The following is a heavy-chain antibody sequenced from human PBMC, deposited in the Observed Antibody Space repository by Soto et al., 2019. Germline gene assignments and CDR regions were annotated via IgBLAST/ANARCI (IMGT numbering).Heavy chain of an antibody. D-gene: IGHD4-4*01. CDR1: GFTFSSYA. V-gene: IGHV3-23*01. CDR2: ISGSGGST. Sequence: GGSLRLSCAASGFTFSSYAMSWVRQAPGKGLEWVSAISGSGGSTYYADSVKGRFTISRDNSKNTLYLQMNSVRAEDTAVYYCAKDLAKYSNYYYYGMDVWGQGTTVTVSS. J-gene: IGHJ6*02. CDR3: AKDLAKYSNYYYYGMDV.